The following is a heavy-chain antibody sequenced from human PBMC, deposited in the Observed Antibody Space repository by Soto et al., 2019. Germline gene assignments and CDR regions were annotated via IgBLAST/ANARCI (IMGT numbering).Heavy chain of an antibody. V-gene: IGHV4-59*01. Sequence: ASETLSLTCTVSGGSISSYYWSWIRQPPGKGLEWIGYIYYSGSTNYNPSLKSRVTISVDTSKNQFSLKLSSVTAADTAVYYCARDGGYYDILTGPSKNWFDPWGQGTLVTVSS. CDR3: ARDGGYYDILTGPSKNWFDP. CDR2: IYYSGST. D-gene: IGHD3-9*01. CDR1: GGSISSYY. J-gene: IGHJ5*02.